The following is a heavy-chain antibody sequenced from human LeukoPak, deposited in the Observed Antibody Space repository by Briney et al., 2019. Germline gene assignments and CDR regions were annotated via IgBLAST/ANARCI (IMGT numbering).Heavy chain of an antibody. CDR2: IIRRRSYI. Sequence: PGGSLRLSCAASGFTLRSYSMNGVRDAPGGRREGGSYIIRRRSYIYYADSVKGRFTISRDNAKNSLYLQMNSLRAEDTAVYYCARALLYFYDIPVPAMVFDIWGQGTMVTVSS. D-gene: IGHD3-22*01. CDR3: ARALLYFYDIPVPAMVFDI. V-gene: IGHV3-21*01. J-gene: IGHJ3*02. CDR1: GFTLRSYS.